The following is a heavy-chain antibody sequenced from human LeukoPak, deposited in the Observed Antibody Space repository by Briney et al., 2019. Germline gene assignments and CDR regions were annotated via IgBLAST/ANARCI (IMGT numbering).Heavy chain of an antibody. V-gene: IGHV3-20*04. CDR3: ARAITYYYDSSGYGFDY. Sequence: AGGSLRLSCAASGFTFDDYGMSWVRQAPGKGLEWVSGINWNGGSTGYADSVKGRFTISRDNAKNSLYLQMNSLRAEDTAVYYCARAITYYYDSSGYGFDYWGQGTLVTVSS. CDR1: GFTFDDYG. CDR2: INWNGGST. D-gene: IGHD3-22*01. J-gene: IGHJ4*02.